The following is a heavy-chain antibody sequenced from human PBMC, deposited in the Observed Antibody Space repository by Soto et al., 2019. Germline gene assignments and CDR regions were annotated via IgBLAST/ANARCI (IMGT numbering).Heavy chain of an antibody. J-gene: IGHJ6*02. Sequence: GESLKISCKGSGYTFTNYWIGWVRQMPGKGLEWMGIIYPGDSDTKYNPSFQGQVTISADKSITTTYLQWSSLKASDTAIYYCEASIFFYCIDVWGQGTPATVSS. CDR2: IYPGDSDT. CDR3: EASIFFYCIDV. CDR1: GYTFTNYW. V-gene: IGHV5-51*01.